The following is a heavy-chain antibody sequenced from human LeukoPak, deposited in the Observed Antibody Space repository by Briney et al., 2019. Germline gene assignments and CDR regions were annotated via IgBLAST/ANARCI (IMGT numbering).Heavy chain of an antibody. D-gene: IGHD3-22*01. CDR1: GESFSGYN. CDR2: INHSGST. Sequence: PSETLSLTCSAYGESFSGYNWSWIRQPPGKGLEWIGEINHSGSTNYNPSLKSRVTISVDTSKNQFSLKLSSVTAADTAVYYCARGGDSSACYLINAFDIWGQGTMVTVSS. CDR3: ARGGDSSACYLINAFDI. J-gene: IGHJ3*02. V-gene: IGHV4-34*01.